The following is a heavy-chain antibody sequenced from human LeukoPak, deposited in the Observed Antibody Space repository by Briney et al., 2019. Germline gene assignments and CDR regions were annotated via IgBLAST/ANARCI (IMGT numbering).Heavy chain of an antibody. V-gene: IGHV4-59*01. CDR3: VRSLWFGEWWVDP. D-gene: IGHD3-10*01. Sequence: SETLSLTCTVYGGSLSSYYWSWIRQPPGKGLEWIGYIYYSGSTNYNPSLKSRVTISVDTSKNQFSLKLSAVTAADPAVYYCVRSLWFGEWWVDPWGQGTLVTVSS. CDR2: IYYSGST. CDR1: GGSLSSYY. J-gene: IGHJ5*02.